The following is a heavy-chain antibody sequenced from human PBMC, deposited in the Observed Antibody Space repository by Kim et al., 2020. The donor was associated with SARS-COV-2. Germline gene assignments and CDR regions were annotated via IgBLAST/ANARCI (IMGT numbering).Heavy chain of an antibody. V-gene: IGHV3-23*01. D-gene: IGHD6-13*01. Sequence: ADSGKGRFTITRDNFDNTLHLQMNSLRAGDTAVYWCAKDAQLGYGYDLSYWGQGTLVTVSS. J-gene: IGHJ4*02. CDR3: AKDAQLGYGYDLSY.